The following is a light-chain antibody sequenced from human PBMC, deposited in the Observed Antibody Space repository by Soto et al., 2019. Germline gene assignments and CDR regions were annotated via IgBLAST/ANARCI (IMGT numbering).Light chain of an antibody. CDR1: QSISTY. CDR2: AAS. Sequence: DIQMTQSPSSLSASVGDRVTITCRASQSISTYLNWYQQKPGKAPKLLIYAASSLQSGVPSMFSGSGSGTDFTLTINSLLPEDFATYYCQQSYSTPITFGQGTRLEIK. J-gene: IGKJ5*01. V-gene: IGKV1-39*01. CDR3: QQSYSTPIT.